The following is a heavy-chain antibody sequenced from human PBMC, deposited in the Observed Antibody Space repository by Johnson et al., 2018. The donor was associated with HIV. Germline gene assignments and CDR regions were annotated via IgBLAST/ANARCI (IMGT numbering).Heavy chain of an antibody. Sequence: EVQLVESGGGLVRPGGSLRLSCASSGFTFEDYAMHWVRQGPGKGLEWVSGISWNSDTLVYADSVKGRFTISRDNADNSLHLQMNSLRPEDTALYYCARDLSRSAIYSGAFDIWGQGTMVTVSS. CDR2: ISWNSDTL. J-gene: IGHJ3*02. V-gene: IGHV3-9*01. D-gene: IGHD2-15*01. CDR3: ARDLSRSAIYSGAFDI. CDR1: GFTFEDYA.